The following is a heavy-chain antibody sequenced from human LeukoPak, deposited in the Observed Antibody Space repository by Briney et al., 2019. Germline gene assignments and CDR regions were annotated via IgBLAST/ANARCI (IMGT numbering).Heavy chain of an antibody. V-gene: IGHV4-4*02. CDR2: IYHSGST. Sequence: PSGTLSLTCAVSGGSIISDNTWWTWVRQPPGKGLEWIGDIYHSGSTNYNPSLKSRVTISVDKSKNQFSLKLSSVTAADTAVYYCARELPGDYGDYSDYWGQGTLVTVSS. CDR1: GGSIISDNTW. J-gene: IGHJ4*02. D-gene: IGHD4-17*01. CDR3: ARELPGDYGDYSDY.